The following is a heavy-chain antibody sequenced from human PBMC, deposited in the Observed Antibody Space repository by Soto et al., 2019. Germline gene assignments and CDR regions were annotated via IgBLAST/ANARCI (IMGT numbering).Heavy chain of an antibody. CDR3: TRNTSGRQGSAFDI. D-gene: IGHD6-19*01. V-gene: IGHV3-23*01. CDR1: GFTFSSSA. CDR2: ISGGGTVT. J-gene: IGHJ3*02. Sequence: GESLKISCAASGFTFSSSAMTWVRQASGKGLEWVSAISGGGTVTYYTDSVKGRFTISRDNSKNTLYLQMNSLRAEDTAVYYCTRNTSGRQGSAFDIWGQGTMVTVSS.